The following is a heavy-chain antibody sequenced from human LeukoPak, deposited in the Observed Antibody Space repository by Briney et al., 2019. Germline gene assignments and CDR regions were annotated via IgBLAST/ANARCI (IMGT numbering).Heavy chain of an antibody. CDR3: ARDYGSGISYFDH. V-gene: IGHV4-61*02. CDR1: GGSISSGNYY. CDR2: IYISGST. J-gene: IGHJ4*02. D-gene: IGHD3-10*01. Sequence: MSSETLSLTCTVSGGSISSGNYYWSWIRQPAGKGLEWIGRIYISGSTNYNPSLKSRVTISIDTSKNQLPLKLNSVTAADTAVYYCARDYGSGISYFDHWGQGTLVTVSS.